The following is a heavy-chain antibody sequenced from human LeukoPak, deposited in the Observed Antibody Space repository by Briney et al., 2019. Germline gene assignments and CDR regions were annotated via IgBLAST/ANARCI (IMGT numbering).Heavy chain of an antibody. CDR2: INHSGST. D-gene: IGHD5-18*01. J-gene: IGHJ4*02. V-gene: IGHV4-34*01. Sequence: PSETLSLTCAVSGGSFSVYYWSWIRQPPGKGLEWIGEINHSGSTNYNPSLKSRVTISVDTSKNQFSLKLSSVTAADTAVYYCARGQWIQLWLLDYWGQGTLVTVSS. CDR3: ARGQWIQLWLLDY. CDR1: GGSFSVYY.